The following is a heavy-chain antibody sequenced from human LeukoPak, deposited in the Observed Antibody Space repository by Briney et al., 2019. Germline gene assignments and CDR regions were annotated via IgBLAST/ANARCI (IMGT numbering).Heavy chain of an antibody. V-gene: IGHV1-2*02. J-gene: IGHJ4*02. D-gene: IGHD6-19*01. Sequence: WASVKVSCKASGYTFTGDYMHWVRQAPGQGLEWMGWINPNSGGTNYAQKFQGRVTMTRNTSISTAYMELSSLRSEDTAVYYCARIEDSSGWVYWGQGTLVTVSS. CDR1: GYTFTGDY. CDR2: INPNSGGT. CDR3: ARIEDSSGWVY.